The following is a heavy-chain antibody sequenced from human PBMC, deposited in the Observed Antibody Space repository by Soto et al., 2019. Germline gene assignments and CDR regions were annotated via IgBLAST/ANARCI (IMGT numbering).Heavy chain of an antibody. V-gene: IGHV1-24*01. CDR1: GYTLTELS. Sequence: ASVKVSCKVSGYTLTELSMHWVRQAPGKGLEWMGGFDPEDGETIYAQKFQGRVTMTEDTSTDTAYMELSSLRSEDTAVYYCATPTLRRFSSFYFDYWGQGTLVTVSS. D-gene: IGHD6-13*01. CDR2: FDPEDGET. CDR3: ATPTLRRFSSFYFDY. J-gene: IGHJ4*02.